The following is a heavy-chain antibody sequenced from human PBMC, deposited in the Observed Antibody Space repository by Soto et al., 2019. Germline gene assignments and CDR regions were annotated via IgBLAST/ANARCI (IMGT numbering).Heavy chain of an antibody. V-gene: IGHV3-74*01. CDR1: GFTFSSYW. Sequence: EVQLVESGGGLVQPGGSLRLSCAASGFTFSSYWMHWVRQAPGKGLVWVSRINSDGSSTSYADSVKGRFTISRDNAKNTLYLPMNSLRAEDTAVYYCATERGGGDPHFAYWGQGTLGTVSS. D-gene: IGHD2-21*01. J-gene: IGHJ4*02. CDR2: INSDGSST. CDR3: ATERGGGDPHFAY.